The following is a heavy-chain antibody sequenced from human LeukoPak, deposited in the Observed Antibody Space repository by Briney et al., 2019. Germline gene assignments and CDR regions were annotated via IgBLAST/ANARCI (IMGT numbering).Heavy chain of an antibody. CDR3: ARALIYCGGDCYHFDY. CDR2: TYYSGST. V-gene: IGHV4-39*01. D-gene: IGHD2-21*02. Sequence: KPSETLSLTCTVTGGSISSSSYYWGWIRQPPGKGLEWIESTYYSGSTYYNPSPKSRVTISVDTSKNQFSLKLSSVTAADTAVYYCARALIYCGGDCYHFDYWGQGTLVTVSS. J-gene: IGHJ4*02. CDR1: GGSISSSSYY.